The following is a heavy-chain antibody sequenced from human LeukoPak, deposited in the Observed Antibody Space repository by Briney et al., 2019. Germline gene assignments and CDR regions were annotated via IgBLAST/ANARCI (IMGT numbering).Heavy chain of an antibody. V-gene: IGHV3-7*03. J-gene: IGHJ4*02. CDR1: GFTFNNYW. D-gene: IGHD6-19*01. CDR2: IKQDESVK. Sequence: GGSLRLSCAASGFTFNNYWMNWVRQAPGKGLEWVANIKQDESVKYYVDSVKGRFTISRDNAKNSLYLQMNSLRAEDTALYYCARVPYSSGWHVNFDYWGQGTLVTVSS. CDR3: ARVPYSSGWHVNFDY.